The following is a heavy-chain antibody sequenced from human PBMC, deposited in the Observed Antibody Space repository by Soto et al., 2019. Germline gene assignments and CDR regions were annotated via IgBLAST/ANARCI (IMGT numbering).Heavy chain of an antibody. CDR1: GFTFSSYA. J-gene: IGHJ4*02. CDR2: ISGSGGST. Sequence: EVQLLESGGGLVQPGGSLRLSCAASGFTFSSYAMSWVRQAPGKGLEWVSAISGSGGSTYYADSVKGRFTISRDNSKNPLYLQMNSLRAEDTAVYYCAKRTYYYDSSGYSFRYFDYWGQGTLVTVSS. CDR3: AKRTYYYDSSGYSFRYFDY. D-gene: IGHD3-22*01. V-gene: IGHV3-23*01.